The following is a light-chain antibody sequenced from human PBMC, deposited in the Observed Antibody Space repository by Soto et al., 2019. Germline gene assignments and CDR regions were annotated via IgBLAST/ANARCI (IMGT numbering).Light chain of an antibody. CDR2: AVS. J-gene: IGLJ3*02. CDR1: SSDIGRFDY. V-gene: IGLV2-14*01. Sequence: QSVLTQPVSVSASPGQSITISCAGTSSDIGRFDYVSWYQHHPGNAPKLVISAVSRRSSGISDRFSGSKSGNTATLTISGLQAEDEADYYCASYTTSTNQVFGGGTQLTVL. CDR3: ASYTTSTNQV.